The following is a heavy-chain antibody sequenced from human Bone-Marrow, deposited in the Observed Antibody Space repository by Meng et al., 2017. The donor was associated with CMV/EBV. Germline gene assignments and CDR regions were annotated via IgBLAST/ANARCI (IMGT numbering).Heavy chain of an antibody. CDR2: IKQDGSEK. V-gene: IGHV3-7*01. D-gene: IGHD1-14*01. Sequence: GESLKISCAVSGFTFSRYWMRWVRQAPGKGLEWVANIKQDGSEKYYVDSVKGRFTISRDNAKNSLYLQMNSLTAEDTAVYYCAPDDYDYWGQGTLVTVSS. CDR3: APDDYDY. J-gene: IGHJ4*02. CDR1: GFTFSRYW.